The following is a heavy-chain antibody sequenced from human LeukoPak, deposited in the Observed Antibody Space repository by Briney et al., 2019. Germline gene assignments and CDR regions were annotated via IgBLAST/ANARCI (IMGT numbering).Heavy chain of an antibody. J-gene: IGHJ5*02. CDR1: GYTFTGYY. CDR3: ARGSDSGTPRWFDP. D-gene: IGHD1-26*01. V-gene: IGHV1-2*06. CDR2: INPNSGGT. Sequence: AASVKVSCKASGYTFTGYYMHWVRQAPGQGLEWMGRINPNSGGTNYAQKFQGRVTMTRDTSISTAYMELSRLRSDDTAVYYCARGSDSGTPRWFDPWGQGTLVTV.